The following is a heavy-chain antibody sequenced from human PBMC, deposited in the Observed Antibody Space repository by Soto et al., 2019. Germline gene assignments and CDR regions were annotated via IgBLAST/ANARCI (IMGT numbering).Heavy chain of an antibody. CDR2: INPDSGGS. Sequence: QVQLVQSGAEVKKPGASVKVSCKASGYTFTDYYIHWVRQAPGQGLEWMGWINPDSGGSKYAQKFQGRVTMTRDTSIRTVYVDLSRLTSDDTAVYYCARRGRSRDWFDPWGQGTQVTVPS. D-gene: IGHD3-16*01. CDR1: GYTFTDYY. CDR3: ARRGRSRDWFDP. J-gene: IGHJ5*02. V-gene: IGHV1-2*02.